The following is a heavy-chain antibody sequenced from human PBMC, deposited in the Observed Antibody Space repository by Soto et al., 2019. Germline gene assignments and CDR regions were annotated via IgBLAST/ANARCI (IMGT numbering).Heavy chain of an antibody. J-gene: IGHJ5*02. CDR3: ARGGRWLQLGWLDP. CDR2: ISAYNGNT. Sequence: ASVKVSCKASGYTFTSYGISWLRQAPGQGLEWMGWISAYNGNTNYQQKLQGRVTMTTDTSTSTAYMELRSLRSDDTAVYYCARGGRWLQLGWLDPWGQGTLVTVSS. D-gene: IGHD2-15*01. V-gene: IGHV1-18*01. CDR1: GYTFTSYG.